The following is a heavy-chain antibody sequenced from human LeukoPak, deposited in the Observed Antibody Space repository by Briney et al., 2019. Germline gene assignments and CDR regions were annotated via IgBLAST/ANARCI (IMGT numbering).Heavy chain of an antibody. Sequence: SQTLSLTCTVSGGSISSGDYYWSWIRQPPGKGLEWIGYIYYSGSTYYNPSLKSRVTISVDTSKNQFSLKMSSLTAADTAVYYCARVPIVVAAQCYFDYWGQGTLVTVSS. J-gene: IGHJ4*02. CDR3: ARVPIVVAAQCYFDY. CDR1: GGSISSGDYY. D-gene: IGHD2-15*01. V-gene: IGHV4-30-4*01. CDR2: IYYSGST.